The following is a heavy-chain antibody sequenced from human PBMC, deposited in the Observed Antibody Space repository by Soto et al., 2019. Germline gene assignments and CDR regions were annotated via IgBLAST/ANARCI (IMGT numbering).Heavy chain of an antibody. CDR1: GYTFTGYY. J-gene: IGHJ4*02. V-gene: IGHV1-18*04. D-gene: IGHD6-13*01. CDR3: ARGSSSWYEGLDD. Sequence: ASVKVSCKASGYTFTGYYMHWVRQAPGLGLEWMGWISAYNGNTNYAQKLQGRVTMTTDTSTSTAYMELRSLRSDDTAVYYCARGSSSWYEGLDDWGQGPLVTVSS. CDR2: ISAYNGNT.